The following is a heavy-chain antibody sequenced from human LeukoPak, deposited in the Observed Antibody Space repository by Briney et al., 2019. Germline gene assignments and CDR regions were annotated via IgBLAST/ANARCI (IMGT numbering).Heavy chain of an antibody. CDR3: AKDSPVATY. Sequence: GASLRLSCAASGFSLSNYGMTWVRQAPGKGLEWVSAISGGATSTYYADSVKGRFTISRDNSKNTLYLEMNSLRADDAAVYYCAKDSPVATYWGQGTLVTVSS. D-gene: IGHD4-23*01. V-gene: IGHV3-23*01. J-gene: IGHJ4*02. CDR2: ISGGATST. CDR1: GFSLSNYG.